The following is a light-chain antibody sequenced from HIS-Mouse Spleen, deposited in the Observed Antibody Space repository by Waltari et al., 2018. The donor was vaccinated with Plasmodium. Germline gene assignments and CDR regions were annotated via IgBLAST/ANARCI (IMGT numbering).Light chain of an antibody. CDR2: EDS. CDR1: ALPKKY. Sequence: SYELTQPPSVSVSPGQTARITCSGDALPKKYAYWYQQKSGQAPVRVIYEDSKRPSGIPERFSCSSSGTMATLTSSGAQVEDEADYYCYSTDSSGNHRVFGGGTKLTVL. CDR3: YSTDSSGNHRV. J-gene: IGLJ3*02. V-gene: IGLV3-10*01.